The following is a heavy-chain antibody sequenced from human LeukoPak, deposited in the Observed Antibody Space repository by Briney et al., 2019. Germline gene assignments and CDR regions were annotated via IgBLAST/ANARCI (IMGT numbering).Heavy chain of an antibody. D-gene: IGHD5-24*01. J-gene: IGHJ4*02. Sequence: SETLSLTCTVSGGSMSSYYWSWIRQPPGKGLEWIGYIYYSGSTNYNPSLKSRVTISVDTSKNQFSLNLSSVTAADTAVYYCARAMASPYFDYWGQGTLVTVSS. CDR3: ARAMASPYFDY. CDR2: IYYSGST. CDR1: GGSMSSYY. V-gene: IGHV4-59*01.